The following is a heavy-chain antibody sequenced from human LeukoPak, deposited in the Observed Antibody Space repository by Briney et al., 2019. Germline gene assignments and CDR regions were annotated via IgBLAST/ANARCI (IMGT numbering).Heavy chain of an antibody. J-gene: IGHJ6*03. CDR1: GFTFSNCG. D-gene: IGHD3-10*01. CDR3: ARDQSDYGSGSEPYYYYYYMDV. V-gene: IGHV3-30*03. CDR2: IPYDGSNK. Sequence: GGSLRLSCTASGFTFSNCGMHWVRQAPGKGLEWVAVIPYDGSNKYYADSVKGRFTISRDNSKNTLYLQMNSLRAEDTAVYYCARDQSDYGSGSEPYYYYYYMDVWGKGTTVTVSS.